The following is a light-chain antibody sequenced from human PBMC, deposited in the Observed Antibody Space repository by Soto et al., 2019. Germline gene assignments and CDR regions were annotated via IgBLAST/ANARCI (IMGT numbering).Light chain of an antibody. Sequence: QSALTQPASVSGSPGQSITISCTGTSRDVGGYVSWYQQHPGKAPKLMIYEVSNRPSGVSNRFSGSKSGNTASLTISGLQAEDEADYYCRSYTSSNTGVFGGGTKLT. CDR2: EVS. J-gene: IGLJ3*02. CDR3: RSYTSSNTGV. V-gene: IGLV2-14*01. CDR1: SRDVGGY.